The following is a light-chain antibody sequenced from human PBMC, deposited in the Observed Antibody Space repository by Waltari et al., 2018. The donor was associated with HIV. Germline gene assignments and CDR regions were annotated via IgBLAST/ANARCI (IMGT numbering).Light chain of an antibody. CDR2: DDS. Sequence: SYVLTQPPSVSVAPGQTARIPCGGNNIGSKSVHWYQQKPGQAPVVVVYDDSDRPSGIPERFSGSNSGNMATLTSSRVEAGDEADYYCQVWDSGSDQWVFGGGTKLTV. J-gene: IGLJ3*02. CDR1: NIGSKS. CDR3: QVWDSGSDQWV. V-gene: IGLV3-21*02.